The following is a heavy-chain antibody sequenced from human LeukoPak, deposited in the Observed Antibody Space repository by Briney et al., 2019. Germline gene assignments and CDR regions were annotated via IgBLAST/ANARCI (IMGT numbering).Heavy chain of an antibody. CDR2: ISYDGSNK. J-gene: IGHJ2*01. V-gene: IGHV3-30-3*01. CDR3: ARVKGIVWYFDL. Sequence: GGSLRLSCAASGFTFSSYAMHWVRQAPGKGLEWVAVISYDGSNKYYADSVKGRFTISRDNSKNTLYLQMNSLRAEDTAVYYCARVKGIVWYFDLWGRGTLVTVSS. D-gene: IGHD2-15*01. CDR1: GFTFSSYA.